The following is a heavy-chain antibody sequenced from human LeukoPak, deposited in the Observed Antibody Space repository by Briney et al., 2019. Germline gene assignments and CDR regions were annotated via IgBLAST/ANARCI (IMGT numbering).Heavy chain of an antibody. CDR2: INHSGST. Sequence: SETLSLTCAVYGGSFSGYYWSWIRQPPGKGLEWIGEINHSGSTNYNPSLKSRVTISVDTSKNQFSLKLSSVTAADTAVYYCARWTPESIAAAGTTRTNYYYYYYMDVWGKGTTVTISS. CDR1: GGSFSGYY. V-gene: IGHV4-34*01. D-gene: IGHD6-13*01. CDR3: ARWTPESIAAAGTTRTNYYYYYYMDV. J-gene: IGHJ6*03.